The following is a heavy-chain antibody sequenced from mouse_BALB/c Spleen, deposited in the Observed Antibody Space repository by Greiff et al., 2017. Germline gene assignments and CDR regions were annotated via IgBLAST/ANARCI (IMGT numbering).Heavy chain of an antibody. J-gene: IGHJ4*01. CDR1: GFTFSSFG. D-gene: IGHD4-1*01. V-gene: IGHV5-17*02. CDR3: ARLGYYAMDY. Sequence: EVNVVESGGGLVQPGGSRKLSCAASGFTFSSFGMHWVRQAPEKGLEWVAYISSGSSTIYYADTVKGRFTISRDNPKNTLFLQMTSLRSEDTAMYYCARLGYYAMDYWGQGTSVTVSS. CDR2: ISSGSSTI.